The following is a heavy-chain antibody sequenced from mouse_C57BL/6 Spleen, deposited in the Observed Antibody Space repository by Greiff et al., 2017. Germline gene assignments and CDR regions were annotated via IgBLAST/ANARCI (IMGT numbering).Heavy chain of an antibody. J-gene: IGHJ2*01. D-gene: IGHD2-14*01. CDR3: ARPPYYRNDLDY. CDR2: IYPGSGST. Sequence: QVHLQQPGAELVKPGASVKMSCKASGYTFTSYWITWVKQRPGKGLEWIGDIYPGSGSTNYNEKFKRKATLTVDTSSSTAYMQLSSLTSEDSAVYYCARPPYYRNDLDYWGQGTTLTVSS. V-gene: IGHV1-55*01. CDR1: GYTFTSYW.